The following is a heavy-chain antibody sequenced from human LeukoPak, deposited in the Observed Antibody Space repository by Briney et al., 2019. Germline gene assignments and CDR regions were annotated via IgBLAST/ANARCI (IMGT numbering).Heavy chain of an antibody. CDR2: ISYDGSNK. CDR3: AKDRYCSSTSCYEPNWTHFDY. D-gene: IGHD2-2*01. Sequence: GGSLRLSCAASGFTFSSYGMHWVRQAPGKGLEWVAIISYDGSNKYYADSVKGRFTISRDNSKNTLYLQMNSLRAEDTAVYYCAKDRYCSSTSCYEPNWTHFDYWGQGTLVTVSS. CDR1: GFTFSSYG. V-gene: IGHV3-30*18. J-gene: IGHJ4*02.